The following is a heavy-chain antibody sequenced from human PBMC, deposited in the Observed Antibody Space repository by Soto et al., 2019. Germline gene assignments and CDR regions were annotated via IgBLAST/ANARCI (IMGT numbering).Heavy chain of an antibody. CDR1: GFTFSSYG. CDR3: ARETIVVVPAAIGWFDP. D-gene: IGHD2-2*01. V-gene: IGHV3-33*01. J-gene: IGHJ5*02. Sequence: GGSLRLSCAASGFTFSSYGMHWVRQAPGKGLEWVAVIGYDGSNKYYADSVKGRFTISRDNSKKTQYLQMNSLRAEDTAVYYCARETIVVVPAAIGWFDPWGQGTLVTVSS. CDR2: IGYDGSNK.